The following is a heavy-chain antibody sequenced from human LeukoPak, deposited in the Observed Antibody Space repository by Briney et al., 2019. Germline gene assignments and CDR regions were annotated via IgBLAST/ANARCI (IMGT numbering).Heavy chain of an antibody. Sequence: PGGSLRLSCAASGFTFSSYSMNWVRQAPGKGLEWVSSISSSSSYIYYADSVKGRFTISRDNAKNSLYLQMNSLRAEDTAVYYCGREGTYGDYGIYYYYMDVWGKGTTVTVSS. CDR1: GFTFSSYS. V-gene: IGHV3-21*01. D-gene: IGHD4-17*01. J-gene: IGHJ6*03. CDR3: GREGTYGDYGIYYYYMDV. CDR2: ISSSSSYI.